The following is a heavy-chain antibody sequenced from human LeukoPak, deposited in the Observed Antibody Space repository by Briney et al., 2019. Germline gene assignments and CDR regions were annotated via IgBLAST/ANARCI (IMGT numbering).Heavy chain of an antibody. Sequence: ASVKVSCKASVYTVTGYYMHWVRQAPGQGLEWMGWINPNSGGTNYAQTFQGRVTMTRDTSISTTYMELSRLRSDDTAVYYCARDQNYYGSGSYYNTDYWGQGTLVTVSS. CDR2: INPNSGGT. D-gene: IGHD3-10*01. J-gene: IGHJ4*02. CDR1: VYTVTGYY. CDR3: ARDQNYYGSGSYYNTDY. V-gene: IGHV1-2*02.